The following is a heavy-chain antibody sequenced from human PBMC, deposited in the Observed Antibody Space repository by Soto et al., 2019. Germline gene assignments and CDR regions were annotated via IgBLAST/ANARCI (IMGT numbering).Heavy chain of an antibody. V-gene: IGHV3-74*01. D-gene: IGHD5-12*01. CDR3: VRGNGGYGNFDY. J-gene: IGHJ4*02. Sequence: EVQLVESGGGLVQPGGSLRLSCAASGFTLSGYWMHWVRQVPGKGLVWVSRISSDGRTTNYADSVGGRFTISRDNAKNTLYVPMNGLRAEDTAVYYCVRGNGGYGNFDYWGQGTLVTVSS. CDR2: ISSDGRTT. CDR1: GFTLSGYW.